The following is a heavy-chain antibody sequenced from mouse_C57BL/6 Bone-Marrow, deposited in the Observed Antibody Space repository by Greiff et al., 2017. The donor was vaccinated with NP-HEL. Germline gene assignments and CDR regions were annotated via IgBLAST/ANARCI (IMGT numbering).Heavy chain of an antibody. CDR3: ARGDYYGSSYGYFDV. Sequence: QVQLQQPGAELVKPGASVKLSCKASGYTFTSYWMQWVKQRPGQGLEWIGEIDPSDSYTNYNQKFKGKATLTVDTSSSTAYMQLSSLTYEDSAVYYCARGDYYGSSYGYFDVWGTGTTVTVSS. CDR2: IDPSDSYT. CDR1: GYTFTSYW. J-gene: IGHJ1*03. V-gene: IGHV1-50*01. D-gene: IGHD1-1*01.